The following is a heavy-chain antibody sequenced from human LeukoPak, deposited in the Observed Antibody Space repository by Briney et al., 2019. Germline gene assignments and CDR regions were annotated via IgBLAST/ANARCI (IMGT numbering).Heavy chain of an antibody. CDR1: GFTFSSYG. D-gene: IGHD3-22*01. CDR3: AKGYYDSSGYLSY. J-gene: IGHJ4*02. CDR2: IRYDGSNK. Sequence: GGSLRLSCAASGFTFSSYGMHWVRQAPGKGLEWVAFIRYDGSNKYYADSVKGRFTISRDNSKNTLYLQMNGLRAEDTAVYYCAKGYYDSSGYLSYWGQGTLVTVSS. V-gene: IGHV3-30*02.